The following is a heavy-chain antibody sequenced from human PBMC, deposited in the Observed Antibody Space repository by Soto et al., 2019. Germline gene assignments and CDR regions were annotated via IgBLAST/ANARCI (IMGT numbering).Heavy chain of an antibody. D-gene: IGHD1-26*01. Sequence: QVQLQQWGAGLLKPSETLSLTCAVYGGSFSGYYWSWIRQPPGKGLEWIGESNHSGSTNYNPSLKSRVTISVDTSKSQFSLKLSSVTAADTAVYYCARGLLVGGAEGGLFDYWGQGTLVTVSS. CDR2: SNHSGST. J-gene: IGHJ4*02. CDR3: ARGLLVGGAEGGLFDY. CDR1: GGSFSGYY. V-gene: IGHV4-34*01.